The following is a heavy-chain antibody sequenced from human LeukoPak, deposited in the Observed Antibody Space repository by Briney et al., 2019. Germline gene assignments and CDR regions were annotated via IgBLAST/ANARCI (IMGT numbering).Heavy chain of an antibody. D-gene: IGHD2-2*01. V-gene: IGHV3-23*01. CDR2: ISGSGGST. CDR1: GFTFSSYA. CDR3: AIFDIVVVPAANQFGY. J-gene: IGHJ4*02. Sequence: GGSLRLSCAASGFTFSSYAMSWVRQAPGKGLEWVSAISGSGGSTYYADSVKGRFTISRDNSKNTLYLQMNSLRAEDTAVYYCAIFDIVVVPAANQFGYWGQGTLVTVSS.